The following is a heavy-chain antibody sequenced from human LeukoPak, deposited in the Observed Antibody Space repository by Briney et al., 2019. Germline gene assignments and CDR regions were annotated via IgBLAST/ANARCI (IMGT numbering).Heavy chain of an antibody. CDR1: GASNTIGPYY. D-gene: IGHD4-11*01. CDR3: ARSEINDYSKY. CDR2: LYYTGST. Sequence: PSETLSLTCTFSGASNTIGPYYWAWVRQPPGQGLEWIGSLYYTGSTYFNPSLKSRVTISVDTSRNQFSLKLTSVTAADTAVYYCARSEINDYSKYWGQGILVIVSS. V-gene: IGHV4-39*07. J-gene: IGHJ4*02.